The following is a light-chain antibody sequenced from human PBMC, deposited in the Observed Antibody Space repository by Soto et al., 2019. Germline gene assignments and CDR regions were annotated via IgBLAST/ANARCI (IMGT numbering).Light chain of an antibody. CDR2: DAS. CDR1: QSVSSY. Sequence: EIVLTQSPATLSLSPGERATLSCRASQSVSSYLAWYQQKPGQAPRILVYDASNRATGIQASFSGSGSGTEFTLTIRRLEPEDSAVYYCNQYGSSRTCGQGTKVEIK. J-gene: IGKJ1*01. V-gene: IGKV3-11*01. CDR3: NQYGSSRT.